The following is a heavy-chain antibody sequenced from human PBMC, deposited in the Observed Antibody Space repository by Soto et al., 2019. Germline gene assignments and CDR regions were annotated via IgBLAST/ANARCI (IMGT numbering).Heavy chain of an antibody. V-gene: IGHV3-13*01. CDR1: GFTFSSYD. J-gene: IGHJ6*02. CDR3: ARDVGYYGSGGGRDV. D-gene: IGHD3-10*01. Sequence: GGSLRLSCAASGFTFSSYDMHWVRQAPGKGLEWVSAIGTAGDTYYPGSVKGRFTISRENAKNSLYLQMNSLVAGDTAVYYCARDVGYYGSGGGRDVWGQGTTVTVSS. CDR2: IGTAGDT.